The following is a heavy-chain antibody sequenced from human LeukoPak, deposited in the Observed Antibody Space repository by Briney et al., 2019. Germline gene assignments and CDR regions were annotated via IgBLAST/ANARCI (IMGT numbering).Heavy chain of an antibody. J-gene: IGHJ4*02. Sequence: GGSLRLSCAASGFTFSSYGMHWVRQAPGKGLECVANINQDGSDKCYVDSVKGRFTISRDNTKNSLYLQMNSLRAEDTAVYYCVGGDYWGQGTLVTVSS. CDR3: VGGDY. CDR2: INQDGSDK. CDR1: GFTFSSYG. V-gene: IGHV3-7*01.